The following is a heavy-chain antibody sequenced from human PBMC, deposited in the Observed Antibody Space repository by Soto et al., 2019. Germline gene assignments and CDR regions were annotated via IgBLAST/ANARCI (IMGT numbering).Heavy chain of an antibody. CDR1: GGTFSSYA. CDR2: IIPIFGTA. Sequence: QVQLVQSGAEVKKPGSSVKVSCKASGGTFSSYAISWVRQAPGQGLEWMGGIIPIFGTANYAQKFQGRVTITADESTSTAYMALSSLSSEDTAVYYCASSPAGAVPQFWWYSYYGMDVWGHGPTVTVSS. V-gene: IGHV1-69*12. CDR3: ASSPAGAVPQFWWYSYYGMDV. D-gene: IGHD2-8*02. J-gene: IGHJ6*02.